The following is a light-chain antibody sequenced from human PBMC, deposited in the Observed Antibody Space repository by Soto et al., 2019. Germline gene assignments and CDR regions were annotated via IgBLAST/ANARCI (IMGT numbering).Light chain of an antibody. CDR3: CSYTTSSTLYV. V-gene: IGLV2-14*03. Sequence: QSVLTQPASVSGSPGQSITISCTGTSSDVGRYNYVSWYQHHPGKAPKLMIYDVSDRPSGVSNRFSGSKSGNTASLTISGLQAEDEADYYCCSYTTSSTLYVFGTGTKVTVL. CDR2: DVS. CDR1: SSDVGRYNY. J-gene: IGLJ1*01.